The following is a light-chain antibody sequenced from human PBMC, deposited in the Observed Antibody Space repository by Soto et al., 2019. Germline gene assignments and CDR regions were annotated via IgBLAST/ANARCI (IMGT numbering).Light chain of an antibody. CDR2: EVS. J-gene: IGLJ2*01. V-gene: IGLV2-8*01. CDR3: SSYAGSNNLV. Sequence: QSVLTQPPSVSGSPGQSVTISCTGTSSDVGGYNYVSWYQQHPGKAPKLMIYEVSERPSGVPDRFSGSKSGNTASLTVSGLQAEDEADYYCSSYAGSNNLVFGGGTKLTVL. CDR1: SSDVGGYNY.